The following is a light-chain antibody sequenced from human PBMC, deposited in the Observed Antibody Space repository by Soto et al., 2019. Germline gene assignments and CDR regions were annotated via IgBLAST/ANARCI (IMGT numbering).Light chain of an antibody. V-gene: IGKV3-15*01. CDR1: QSVSSK. Sequence: EIVMTQSPATLSVSRGEGATLWWRASQSVSSKLAWYQQKPGQAPRLLIYGASTRATGIPARFSGSGSGTEFTLIISSLQSEDSAVYYCKQYNSWLWTFGEGTKVAIK. CDR3: KQYNSWLWT. CDR2: GAS. J-gene: IGKJ1*01.